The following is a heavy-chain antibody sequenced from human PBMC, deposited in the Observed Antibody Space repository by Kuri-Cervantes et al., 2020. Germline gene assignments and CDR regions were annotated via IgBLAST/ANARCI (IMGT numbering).Heavy chain of an antibody. CDR1: GFTFSSYS. D-gene: IGHD6-6*01. Sequence: GESLKISCAASGFTFSSYSMNWVRQAPGKGLEWVSSISSSSSYIYYADSVKGRFTISRDNAKNSLYLQMNSLRAEDTAVYYCARHRYSIAARPLLPAEYFQHWGQGTLVTVSS. CDR3: ARHRYSIAARPLLPAEYFQH. V-gene: IGHV3-21*01. J-gene: IGHJ1*01. CDR2: ISSSSSYI.